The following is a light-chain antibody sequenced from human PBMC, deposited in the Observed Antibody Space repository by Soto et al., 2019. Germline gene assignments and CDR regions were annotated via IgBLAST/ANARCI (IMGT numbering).Light chain of an antibody. J-gene: IGKJ5*01. Sequence: EIVLTQSPATLSLSPGERATLSCRASQSVTNYLAWYQQEPGQAPRLLISEASSRATGIPDRFSGSGSGTDFTLTISSLEPEDFAVYYCQQRFNWPITFGQGTRLEIK. CDR3: QQRFNWPIT. CDR1: QSVTNY. V-gene: IGKV3-11*01. CDR2: EAS.